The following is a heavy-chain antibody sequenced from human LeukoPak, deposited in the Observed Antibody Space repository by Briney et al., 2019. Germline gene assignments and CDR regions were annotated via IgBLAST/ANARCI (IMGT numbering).Heavy chain of an antibody. J-gene: IGHJ4*02. CDR3: AKDRLRVGATYFDY. CDR2: ISYDGSNK. CDR1: GFTFSSYG. D-gene: IGHD1-26*01. V-gene: IGHV3-30*18. Sequence: PGGSLRLSCAVSGFTFSSYGMHWVRQAPGKGLEWVAVISYDGSNKYYADSVKGRFTISRDNSKNTLYLQMNSLRAEDTAVYYCAKDRLRVGATYFDYWGQGTLVTVSS.